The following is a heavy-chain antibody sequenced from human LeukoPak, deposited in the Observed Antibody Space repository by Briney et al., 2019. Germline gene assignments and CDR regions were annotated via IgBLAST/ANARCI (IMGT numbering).Heavy chain of an antibody. D-gene: IGHD7-27*01. CDR2: INHSGST. Sequence: SETLSLTCAVYGVSFSGYYWSWIRQPPGKGLEWIGEINHSGSTNYNPSLKSRVTISVDTSKNQFSLKLSSVTAADTAVYYCASTTIEQTGFDYWGQGTLVTVSS. CDR3: ASTTIEQTGFDY. CDR1: GVSFSGYY. J-gene: IGHJ4*02. V-gene: IGHV4-34*01.